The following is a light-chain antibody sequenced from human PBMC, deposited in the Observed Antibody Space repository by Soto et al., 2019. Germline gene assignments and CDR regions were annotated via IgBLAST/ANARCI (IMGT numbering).Light chain of an antibody. V-gene: IGKV1-39*01. CDR2: AAS. J-gene: IGKJ1*01. CDR1: QRISTY. Sequence: DIQMTQSPSTLSAGVGDRVTITFRASQRISTYLNWYQQKPGKAPTLLIYAASSLQSGVPSRFSGGGSGTDFTLTINTLQPEDFATYFCQQCYSSPRTFGQGTKVEIK. CDR3: QQCYSSPRT.